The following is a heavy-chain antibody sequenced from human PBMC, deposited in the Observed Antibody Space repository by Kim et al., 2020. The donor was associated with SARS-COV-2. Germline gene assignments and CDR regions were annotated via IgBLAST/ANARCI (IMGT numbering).Heavy chain of an antibody. D-gene: IGHD1-1*01. V-gene: IGHV4-39*01. J-gene: IGHJ4*01. CDR1: GGSISTSSYY. CDR2: IYYSGNT. CDR3: ARRQGNGALLDY. Sequence: SETLSLTCTVSGGSISTSSYYWGWIRQPPGKGLEWIGNIYYSGNTYYNPSLKSRVTISVDTSKNQFSLNLSSMTAADTAVYYCARRQGNGALLDYWGHGT.